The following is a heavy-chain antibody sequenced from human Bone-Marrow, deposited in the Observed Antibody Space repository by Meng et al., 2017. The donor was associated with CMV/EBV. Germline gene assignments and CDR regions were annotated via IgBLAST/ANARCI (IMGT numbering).Heavy chain of an antibody. V-gene: IGHV4-34*01. CDR1: GGSFSGNY. J-gene: IGHJ4*02. CDR3: SRRLPHYGSGSQSLDY. CDR2: INHSGST. Sequence: GSLRLSCAVYGGSFSGNYWSWIRQPPGKGLEWIGEINHSGSTNYNPSLKSRVTISVDTSKNQFSLKVSSVTAADTAVYYCSRRLPHYGSGSQSLDYWGQGTLVTVSS. D-gene: IGHD3-10*01.